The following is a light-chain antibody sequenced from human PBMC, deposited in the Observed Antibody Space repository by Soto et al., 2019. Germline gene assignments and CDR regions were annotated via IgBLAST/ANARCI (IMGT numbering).Light chain of an antibody. J-gene: IGKJ3*01. CDR2: AAS. CDR1: QGISNY. V-gene: IGKV1-27*01. Sequence: DIQMTQSPSSLSASVGDRVTITCRASQGISNYLAWYQQKPGKVPKLLIYAASTLQSGVPSRFSGSGSGTDFTLTISSLQTEDVATYYGQKYNSAPFTVGPGTKVDIK. CDR3: QKYNSAPFT.